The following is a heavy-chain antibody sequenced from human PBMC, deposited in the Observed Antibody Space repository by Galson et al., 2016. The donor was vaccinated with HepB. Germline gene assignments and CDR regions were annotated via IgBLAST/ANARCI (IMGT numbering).Heavy chain of an antibody. CDR3: AKGRCSGRGCDYFDY. CDR1: GFTFSNFP. D-gene: IGHD6-19*01. V-gene: IGHV3-23*01. J-gene: IGHJ4*02. CDR2: ITDSGGST. Sequence: SLRLSCAVSGFTFSNFPMSWVRQAPGKGLEWVSTITDSGGSTYLADSVRGRFTISRDNSKSTLYLQMNSLRAEDTAIYYCAKGRCSGRGCDYFDYWGQGTLVTVSS.